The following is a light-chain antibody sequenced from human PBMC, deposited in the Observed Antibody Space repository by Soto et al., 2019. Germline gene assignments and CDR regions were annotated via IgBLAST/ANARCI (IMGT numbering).Light chain of an antibody. J-gene: IGLJ1*01. CDR3: QTHDSGLSTYNYV. CDR1: SSNIGSYD. V-gene: IGLV1-40*01. CDR2: GKN. Sequence: HSALTQPPSVSGAPGQRVTISCTGRSSNIGSYDVHWYQQLPGAAPKLLIDGKNNRPSGVPDRFSGSKSGTSASLAITGLQAEDEAEYYCQTHDSGLSTYNYVFGTGTKVTVL.